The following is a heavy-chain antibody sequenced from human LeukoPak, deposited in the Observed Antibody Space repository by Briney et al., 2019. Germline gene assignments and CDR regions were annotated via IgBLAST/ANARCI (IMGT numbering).Heavy chain of an antibody. J-gene: IGHJ4*02. CDR3: ARGVGSSWYTSADY. V-gene: IGHV5-51*01. Sequence: GGSLRLSCKGSGYNFTSYWIGWVRQMPGKGLEWMGTIYPGDSDTIYSPCFQGQVNIQIDKASKTAYLQWSSLKASDTAMYYCARGVGSSWYTSADYWGQGTLVTVSS. D-gene: IGHD6-13*01. CDR2: IYPGDSDT. CDR1: GYNFTSYW.